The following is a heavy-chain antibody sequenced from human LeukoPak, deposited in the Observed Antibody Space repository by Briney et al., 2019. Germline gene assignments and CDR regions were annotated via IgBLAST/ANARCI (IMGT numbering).Heavy chain of an antibody. J-gene: IGHJ5*02. CDR3: AGDRSGEPYHYDSSGYQP. D-gene: IGHD3-22*01. CDR2: ISNSGTTI. V-gene: IGHV3-11*01. CDR1: GFTFSDYY. Sequence: PGGSLRLSCAASGFTFSDYYMSWIRQAPGKGLEWVSYISNSGTTIYYADSVQGRFSISRDNAKNSLYLQMNSLRAEDTALYYCAGDRSGEPYHYDSSGYQPWGQGTLVTVSS.